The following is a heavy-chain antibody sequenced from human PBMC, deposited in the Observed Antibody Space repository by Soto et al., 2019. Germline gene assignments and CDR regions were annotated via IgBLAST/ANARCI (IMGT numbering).Heavy chain of an antibody. V-gene: IGHV4-61*01. D-gene: IGHD3-22*01. Sequence: QVQLQESGPGLVKPSETLSLTCTVSGSSVSSGSYYWSWIRQPPGKGLEWIGYIYYSGSTNYNPSLKSRVTISVDTSKNQFSLKLSSVTAADTAVYYCAREDYYDSSDWGQGTLVTVSS. J-gene: IGHJ1*01. CDR1: GSSVSSGSYY. CDR2: IYYSGST. CDR3: AREDYYDSSD.